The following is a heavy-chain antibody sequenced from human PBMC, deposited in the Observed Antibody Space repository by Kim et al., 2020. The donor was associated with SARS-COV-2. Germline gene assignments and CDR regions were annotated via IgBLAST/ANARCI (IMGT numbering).Heavy chain of an antibody. V-gene: IGHV3-21*01. CDR2: SSYI. Sequence: SSYIYYADSVKGRFTISRDNAKNSLYLQMNSLRAEDTAVYYCARDGGNRNWGQGTLVTVSS. J-gene: IGHJ4*02. CDR3: ARDGGNRN. D-gene: IGHD3-16*01.